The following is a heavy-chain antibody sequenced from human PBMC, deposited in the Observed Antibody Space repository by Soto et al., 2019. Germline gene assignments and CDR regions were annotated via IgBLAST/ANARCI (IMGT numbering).Heavy chain of an antibody. V-gene: IGHV3-7*01. CDR2: IKEDGSEK. CDR3: ARSTILFVDIVATTLFDY. D-gene: IGHD5-12*01. CDR1: GFTFSTYW. Sequence: GGSLRLSCAASGFTFSTYWMSWVPQAPGKGLEWVANIKEDGSEKYYVDSVKGRFTISRDNAKNSLYLQMHSLSVGDTAVYHCARSTILFVDIVATTLFDYWGEGTLVTVSS. J-gene: IGHJ4*02.